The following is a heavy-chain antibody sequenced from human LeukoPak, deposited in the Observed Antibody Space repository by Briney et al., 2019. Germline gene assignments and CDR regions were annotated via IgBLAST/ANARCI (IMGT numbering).Heavy chain of an antibody. CDR3: ARALRGVVVITLNY. V-gene: IGHV1-2*02. CDR1: GYTFTGYY. D-gene: IGHD3-22*01. J-gene: IGHJ4*02. Sequence: ASVKVSCKASGYTFTGYYMHWVRQAPGQGLEWMGWINPNSGGTNYAQKFQGRVTMIRDTSISTAYMELSRLRSDDTAVYYCARALRGVVVITLNYWGQGTLVTVSS. CDR2: INPNSGGT.